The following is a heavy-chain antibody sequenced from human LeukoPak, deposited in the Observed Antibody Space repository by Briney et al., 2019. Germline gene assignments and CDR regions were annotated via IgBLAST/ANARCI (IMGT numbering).Heavy chain of an antibody. J-gene: IGHJ5*02. V-gene: IGHV3-30*04. CDR1: GFTFTNYA. CDR2: ISYDGSNK. Sequence: GRSLRLSCAASGFTFTNYAMHWVRQAPGKGLEWVAVISYDGSNKYYADSVKGRFTISRDNSKNTLYLQMNSLRAEDTAVYYCARAIHYSSGWLNWFDPWGQGTLVTVSS. CDR3: ARAIHYSSGWLNWFDP. D-gene: IGHD6-19*01.